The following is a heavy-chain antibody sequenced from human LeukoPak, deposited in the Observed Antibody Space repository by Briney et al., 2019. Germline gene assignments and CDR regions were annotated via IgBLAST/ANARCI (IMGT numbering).Heavy chain of an antibody. CDR3: ARGHVDTATGFDP. J-gene: IGHJ5*02. Sequence: GASVKVSCKASGYTFTGYYMHWVRQAPGQGLEWMGWINPNSGGTNYAQKFQGRVTMTRDTSISTAYMELSRLRPDDTAVYYCARGHVDTATGFDPWGQGTLVTVSS. D-gene: IGHD5-18*01. CDR1: GYTFTGYY. CDR2: INPNSGGT. V-gene: IGHV1-2*02.